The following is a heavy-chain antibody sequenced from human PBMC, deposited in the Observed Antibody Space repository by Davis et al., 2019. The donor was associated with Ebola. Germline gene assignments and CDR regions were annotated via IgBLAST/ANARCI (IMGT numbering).Heavy chain of an antibody. CDR2: IYHSGST. CDR1: GGSISSYY. V-gene: IGHV4-59*12. Sequence: PSETLSLTCTVSGGSISSYYWSWIRQPPGKGLEWIGYIYHSGSTYYNPSLKSRVTISVDRSKNQFSLKLSSVTAADTAVYYCARIGYYDNRLPDYWGQGTLVTVSS. J-gene: IGHJ4*02. D-gene: IGHD3-22*01. CDR3: ARIGYYDNRLPDY.